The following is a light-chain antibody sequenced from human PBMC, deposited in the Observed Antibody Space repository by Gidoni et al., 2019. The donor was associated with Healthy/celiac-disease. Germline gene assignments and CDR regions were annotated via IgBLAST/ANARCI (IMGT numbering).Light chain of an antibody. Sequence: DIQMTQSPSSLSASVGDRVTITCRASQSISSYLNWYQQKPGTAPKLLIYAASRLQSGVPSRFSGSGSGTDFTLTISSLQPEDFATYYCQQSYSTPLTFGGGTKVEIK. J-gene: IGKJ4*01. CDR2: AAS. CDR1: QSISSY. V-gene: IGKV1-39*01. CDR3: QQSYSTPLT.